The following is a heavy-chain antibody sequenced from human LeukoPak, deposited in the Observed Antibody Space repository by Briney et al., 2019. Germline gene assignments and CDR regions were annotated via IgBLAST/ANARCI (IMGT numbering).Heavy chain of an antibody. V-gene: IGHV3-66*01. CDR2: IYSGGST. Sequence: GESLRLSCAASGFTVSTNYISWVRQAPGKGLEWVSVIYSGGSTYYADSVKGRFTISRGNSKNTVFLQMNSLRAEDTAVYYCATAVALDSWGQGTPVTVSS. J-gene: IGHJ4*02. CDR1: GFTVSTNY. CDR3: ATAVALDS. D-gene: IGHD6-19*01.